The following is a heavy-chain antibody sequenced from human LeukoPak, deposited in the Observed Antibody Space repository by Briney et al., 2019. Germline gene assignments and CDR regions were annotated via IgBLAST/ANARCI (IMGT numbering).Heavy chain of an antibody. D-gene: IGHD6-13*01. Sequence: SETLSLTRSVSGGSLRRYYWSGIRQPPGKGLEWMGYIYYSGSTNYNPSLKSRVTISVDTSKTQFSLKLSSVTAADTAVYYCARTGILETDSRWFDPWGQGTLVTVSS. CDR2: IYYSGST. J-gene: IGHJ5*02. CDR3: ARTGILETDSRWFDP. V-gene: IGHV4-59*01. CDR1: GGSLRRYY.